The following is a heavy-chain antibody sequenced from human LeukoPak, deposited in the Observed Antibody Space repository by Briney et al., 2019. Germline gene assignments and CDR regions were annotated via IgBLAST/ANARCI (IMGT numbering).Heavy chain of an antibody. J-gene: IGHJ6*03. V-gene: IGHV4-59*01. CDR2: IYYSGST. Sequence: KPSETLSLTCTVSGGSITSYYWSWIRQPPGKGLEWIGYIYYSGSTNYNPSLRSRVTISVDTSKNQFSLKLSSVTAADTAVYYCARGGGIDYYYYYTDVWGKGTTVTVSS. D-gene: IGHD3-10*01. CDR3: ARGGGIDYYYYYTDV. CDR1: GGSITSYY.